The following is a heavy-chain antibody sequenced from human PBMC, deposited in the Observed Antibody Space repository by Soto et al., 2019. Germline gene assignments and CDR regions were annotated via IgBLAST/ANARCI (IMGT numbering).Heavy chain of an antibody. CDR2: IIPIFGTA. CDR1: GCTFSSYA. J-gene: IGHJ6*02. CDR3: ARGTGYPVYYYGMDV. Sequence: AVKVSCKASGCTFSSYAISCVRQTPGQGLEWMGGIIPIFGTANYAQKFQGRVTITADESTSTAYMELSSLRSEDTAVYYCARGTGYPVYYYGMDVWRQGTTVTVSS. D-gene: IGHD7-27*01. V-gene: IGHV1-69*13.